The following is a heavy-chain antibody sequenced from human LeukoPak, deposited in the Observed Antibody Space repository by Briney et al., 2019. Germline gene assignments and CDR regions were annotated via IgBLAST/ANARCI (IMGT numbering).Heavy chain of an antibody. CDR2: IYHSGST. CDR1: GYSISSGYY. V-gene: IGHV4-38-2*02. J-gene: IGHJ5*02. Sequence: PSETLSLTCTVSGYSISSGYYWGWIRQPPGKGLVWIGSIYHSGSTYYNPSLKSRVTISVDTSTNQFSLKLSSVTAADTAVYYCARGIVPNWFDPGGQGTLVTVS. CDR3: ARGIVPNWFDP. D-gene: IGHD1-26*01.